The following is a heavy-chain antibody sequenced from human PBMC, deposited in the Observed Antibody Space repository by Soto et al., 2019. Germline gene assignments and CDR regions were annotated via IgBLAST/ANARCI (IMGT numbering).Heavy chain of an antibody. CDR1: ALTANKNY. CDR2: IYSGGTT. V-gene: IGHV3-66*01. Sequence: EVQLVESGGGLVQPGGSLRLSCAGSALTANKNYMSWVRQPPGKGLEWVSVIYSGGTTDYADSVTDRFSISSDNSKTTLYLQMDNLSAGDTAVYYCARGGSDSDWDYYGMDVWCQGTTVSVSS. J-gene: IGHJ6*02. D-gene: IGHD3-10*01. CDR3: ARGGSDSDWDYYGMDV.